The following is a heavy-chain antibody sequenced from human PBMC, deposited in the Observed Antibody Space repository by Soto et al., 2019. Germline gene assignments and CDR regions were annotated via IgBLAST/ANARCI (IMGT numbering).Heavy chain of an antibody. J-gene: IGHJ6*04. D-gene: IGHD5-18*01. CDR2: INPSGGST. CDR1: GYTFTSYY. Sequence: ASVKVSCRASGYTFTSYYMHWVRQAPGQGLEWMGIINPSGGSTSYAQKFQGRVTMTRDTSTSTVYMELSSLRSEDTAVYYCARDKPIQLWAYYYYYGMDVCGEVTTVTFSS. CDR3: ARDKPIQLWAYYYYYGMDV. V-gene: IGHV1-46*01.